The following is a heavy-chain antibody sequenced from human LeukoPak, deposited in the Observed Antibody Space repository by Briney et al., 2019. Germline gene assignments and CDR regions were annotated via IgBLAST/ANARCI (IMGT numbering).Heavy chain of an antibody. CDR1: GFTFDDYA. D-gene: IGHD6-13*01. V-gene: IGHV3-9*03. CDR3: AKDIFRRGAAAGGAFDY. Sequence: GGSLRLSCAASGFTFDDYAMHWVRQAPGKGLEWVSGISWNSGSIGYADSVKGRFTISRDNAKNSLYLQMNSLRAEDMALYYCAKDIFRRGAAAGGAFDYWGQGTLVTVSS. J-gene: IGHJ4*02. CDR2: ISWNSGSI.